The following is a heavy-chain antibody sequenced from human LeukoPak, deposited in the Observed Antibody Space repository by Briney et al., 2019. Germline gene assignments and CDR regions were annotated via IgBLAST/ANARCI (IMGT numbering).Heavy chain of an antibody. CDR3: AKDNPIEQVPGLGPGS. CDR2: IQYDGSIK. J-gene: IGHJ5*02. V-gene: IGHV3-30*02. Sequence: PGGSLRLSCAASGFTFSGHGMHWVRQAPGKGLEWVTFIQYDGSIKFYADSVKGRFTISRDNSKNTLYLQMNNLSAEDTAVYYCAKDNPIEQVPGLGPGSWGQGTLVTVSS. CDR1: GFTFSGHG. D-gene: IGHD1-14*01.